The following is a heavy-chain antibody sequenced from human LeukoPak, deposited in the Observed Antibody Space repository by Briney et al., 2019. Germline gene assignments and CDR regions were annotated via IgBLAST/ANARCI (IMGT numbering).Heavy chain of an antibody. D-gene: IGHD3-16*01. Sequence: ASVKVSCKASGYTFTGYYMHWVRQAPGQGLEWMGWINPNSGGTNYAQKFQGRVTMTTDTSTSTAYMELRSLRSDDTAVYYCARGLAYDYVWGSYLLYWGQGTLVTVSS. CDR3: ARGLAYDYVWGSYLLY. V-gene: IGHV1-2*02. J-gene: IGHJ4*02. CDR1: GYTFTGYY. CDR2: INPNSGGT.